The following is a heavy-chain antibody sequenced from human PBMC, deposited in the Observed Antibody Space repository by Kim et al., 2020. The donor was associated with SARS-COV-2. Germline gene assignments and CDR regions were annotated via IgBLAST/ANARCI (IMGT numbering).Heavy chain of an antibody. CDR3: ARERGYDILTGQGEYYFDY. CDR1: GFTFSSYG. J-gene: IGHJ4*02. D-gene: IGHD3-9*01. CDR2: IWYDGSNK. Sequence: GGSLRLSCAASGFTFSSYGMHWVRQAPGKGLEWVAVIWYDGSNKYYADSVKGRFTISRDNSKNTLYLQMNSLRAEDTAVYYCARERGYDILTGQGEYYFDYWGQGTLVTVSS. V-gene: IGHV3-33*01.